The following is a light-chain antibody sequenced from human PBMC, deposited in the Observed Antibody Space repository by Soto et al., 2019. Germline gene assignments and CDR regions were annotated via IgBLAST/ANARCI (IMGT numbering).Light chain of an antibody. Sequence: DIQMAQSPSSLSGSIGDRVTITCRASQTITTYLNWYQQIPGKAPKLLIYASSSLQRGVPSRFSGSGSGTDFTLTISSLQPEDFATYYCQQSYSSRPTFGQGTKVDIK. CDR1: QTITTY. CDR2: ASS. CDR3: QQSYSSRPT. J-gene: IGKJ1*01. V-gene: IGKV1-39*01.